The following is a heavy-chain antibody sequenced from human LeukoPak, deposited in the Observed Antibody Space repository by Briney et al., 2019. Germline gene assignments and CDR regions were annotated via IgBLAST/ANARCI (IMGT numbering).Heavy chain of an antibody. V-gene: IGHV3-11*04. CDR2: ISSSGSTI. J-gene: IGHJ4*02. Sequence: GGSLRLSCAASGFTFSDYYMSWIRQAPGKGLEWVSYISSSGSTIYYADSVKGRFTISRDNAKNSLYLQMNSLRVEDTAVYYCARCTTGRTFGSLREIKRSREIDYWGQETLVTVSS. CDR1: GFTFSDYY. CDR3: ARCTTGRTFGSLREIKRSREIDY. D-gene: IGHD1-1*01.